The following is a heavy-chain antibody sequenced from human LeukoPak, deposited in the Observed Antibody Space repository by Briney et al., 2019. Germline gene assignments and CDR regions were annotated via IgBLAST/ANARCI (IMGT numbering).Heavy chain of an antibody. D-gene: IGHD3-22*01. CDR1: GFTFSSYA. V-gene: IGHV3-23*01. CDR3: AKPYYYDSSGFNFDY. CDR2: ISGSGGST. J-gene: IGHJ4*02. Sequence: GGSLRLSCAASGFTFSSYAMSWVRQAPGKGLEWVSAISGSGGSTYYADSVKGRFTISRDNSKNTLYLQMNSLRAEDTAVYYCAKPYYYDSSGFNFDYWGQGTLVTVSS.